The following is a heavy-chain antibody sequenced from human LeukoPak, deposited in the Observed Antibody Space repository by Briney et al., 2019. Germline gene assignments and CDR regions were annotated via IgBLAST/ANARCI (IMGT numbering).Heavy chain of an antibody. V-gene: IGHV3-64*01. Sequence: PGGSLRRSCAASGFTFSSYAMHWVRQAPGKGLEYVSAISSNGGSTYYANSVKGRFTISRDNSKNTLYLQMGSLRAEDMAVYYCARFIAARGFDYWGQGTLVTVSS. CDR1: GFTFSSYA. J-gene: IGHJ4*02. D-gene: IGHD6-6*01. CDR3: ARFIAARGFDY. CDR2: ISSNGGST.